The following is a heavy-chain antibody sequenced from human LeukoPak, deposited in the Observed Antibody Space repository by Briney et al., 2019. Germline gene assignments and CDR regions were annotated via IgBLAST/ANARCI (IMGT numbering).Heavy chain of an antibody. CDR3: ARVAYTSSWGERYYFDY. CDR1: GFTFSNYA. V-gene: IGHV3-64*02. CDR2: ISSNGGST. Sequence: PGGSLRLSCTASGFTFSNYAMHWVRQAPGKGLEYVAAISSNGGSTYYADSVKARFTISRDISKNTQFLLMNSLTVEDTAIYYCARVAYTSSWGERYYFDYWGQGTLVTVSS. D-gene: IGHD2-15*01. J-gene: IGHJ4*02.